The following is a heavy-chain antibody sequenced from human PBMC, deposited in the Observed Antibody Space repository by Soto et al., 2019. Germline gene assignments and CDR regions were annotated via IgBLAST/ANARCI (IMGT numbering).Heavy chain of an antibody. CDR2: INPSGST. CDR3: ARGRDGGAAN. V-gene: IGHV4-34*01. Sequence: QVQLQQWGAGLLKPSETLSLTCAVYGGSFSGYYWSWIRQPPGQGLEWIGEINPSGSTNYTPSLKSRVTMSGDTPKTQYSLKLTSVTAADTAVYYCARGRDGGAANWGQGTLVTVSS. D-gene: IGHD4-17*01. J-gene: IGHJ4*02. CDR1: GGSFSGYY.